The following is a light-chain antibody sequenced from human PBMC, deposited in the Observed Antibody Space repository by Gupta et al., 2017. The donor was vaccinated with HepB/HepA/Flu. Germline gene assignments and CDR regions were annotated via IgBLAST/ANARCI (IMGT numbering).Light chain of an antibody. Sequence: SYDLTQPPSVSMSPGQTASITCSGDKLGDKYACWYQQKPGQSPVLVIYQDSKRPSGIPERFSGSNSGNTATLTISGTQAMDEADYYCQAWDSSTAVFGGGTKLTVL. V-gene: IGLV3-1*01. CDR2: QDS. CDR1: KLGDKY. CDR3: QAWDSSTAV. J-gene: IGLJ2*01.